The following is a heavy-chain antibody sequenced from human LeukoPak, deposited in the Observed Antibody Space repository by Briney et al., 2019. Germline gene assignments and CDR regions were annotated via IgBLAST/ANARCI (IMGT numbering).Heavy chain of an antibody. J-gene: IGHJ4*02. D-gene: IGHD3-10*01. CDR3: ARGDGSPQLDY. Sequence: PGGSLRLSCAAYGFTFSSYSMNWVRQAPGKGLEWVSYISSSSSTIYYADSVKGRFTISRDNAKNSLYLQMNSLRAEDTAVYYCARGDGSPQLDYWGQGTLVTVSS. V-gene: IGHV3-48*01. CDR2: ISSSSSTI. CDR1: GFTFSSYS.